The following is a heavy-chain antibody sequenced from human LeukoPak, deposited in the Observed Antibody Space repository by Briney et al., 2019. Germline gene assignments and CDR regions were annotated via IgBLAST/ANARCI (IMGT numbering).Heavy chain of an antibody. CDR2: ISHSGTT. V-gene: IGHV4-4*02. CDR1: GGXIDITNY. Sequence: PSETLSLTCAVSGGXIDITNYWSWVRQAPGKGMEWIGEISHSGTTNYSPSLRSRVAMSLDRANNQFSLNLTSVTDADTAVYYCTRENRPFCPFAYWGQGVLVTVSS. J-gene: IGHJ4*02. D-gene: IGHD2/OR15-2a*01. CDR3: TRENRPFCPFAY.